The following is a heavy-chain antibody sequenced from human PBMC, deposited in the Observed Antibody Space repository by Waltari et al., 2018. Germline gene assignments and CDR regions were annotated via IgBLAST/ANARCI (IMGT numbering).Heavy chain of an antibody. CDR3: VKDIGGSDS. Sequence: EVHLVASGGAVVQPGGSLRLSCEASGFIFDDFTIHWVRQPPGKGLEWVSLSSWDGDLTYYGDSVKGRFTISRDNSKDSLYLQMNSLRSEDTALYYCVKDIGGSDSWGQGTPVTVSS. V-gene: IGHV3-43*01. CDR2: SSWDGDLT. CDR1: GFIFDDFT. J-gene: IGHJ4*02.